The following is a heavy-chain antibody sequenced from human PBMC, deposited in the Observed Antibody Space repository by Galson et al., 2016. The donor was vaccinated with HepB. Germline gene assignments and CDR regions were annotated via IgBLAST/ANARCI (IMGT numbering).Heavy chain of an antibody. V-gene: IGHV1-46*01. Sequence: SVKVSCKASGYTFTNYYMHWVRQAPGQGLDWMGIINPSGDSARYAQKFQGRVTVTRDTSTSTVYMELSSLRSEDTAVYFCARDRLGPYGMDVWGQGTTVTVSS. CDR1: GYTFTNYY. J-gene: IGHJ6*02. CDR3: ARDRLGPYGMDV. D-gene: IGHD7-27*01. CDR2: INPSGDSA.